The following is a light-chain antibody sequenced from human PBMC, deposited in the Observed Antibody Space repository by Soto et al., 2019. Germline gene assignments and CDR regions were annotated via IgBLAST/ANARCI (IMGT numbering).Light chain of an antibody. V-gene: IGKV3-11*01. Sequence: PGERATLTCRASESVRTFLAWYQQKPGRAPRLLIYAASKRATGIPARFSGSGSGTDFTLTISSLEPEDFAVYFCQQHNNWPTFGQGTRLEIK. J-gene: IGKJ5*01. CDR1: ESVRTF. CDR2: AAS. CDR3: QQHNNWPT.